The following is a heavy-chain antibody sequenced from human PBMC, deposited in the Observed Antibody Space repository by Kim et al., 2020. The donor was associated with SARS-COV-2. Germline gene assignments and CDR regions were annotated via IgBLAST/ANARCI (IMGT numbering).Heavy chain of an antibody. J-gene: IGHJ6*02. CDR3: ATSAAAGRRYYYYYGMDV. D-gene: IGHD6-13*01. Sequence: VKGRFTISRDNAKNALYLQMISLRAEDTAVDYCATSAAAGRRYYYYYGMDVWGQGTTVTVSS. V-gene: IGHV3-11*06.